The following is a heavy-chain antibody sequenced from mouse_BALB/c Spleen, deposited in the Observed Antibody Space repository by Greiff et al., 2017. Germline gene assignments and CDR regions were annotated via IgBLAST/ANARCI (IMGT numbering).Heavy chain of an antibody. CDR2: IYPGNSDT. CDR1: GYTFTSYW. CDR3: TRRGNYYAMDY. J-gene: IGHJ4*01. V-gene: IGHV1-5*01. Sequence: QQSGTVLARPGASVKMSCKASGYTFTSYWMHWVKHRPGQGLEWIGAIYPGNSDTSYNQKFKGKAKLTAVTSTSTAYMELSSLTNEDSAVYYCTRRGNYYAMDYWGQGTSVTVSS. D-gene: IGHD2-1*01.